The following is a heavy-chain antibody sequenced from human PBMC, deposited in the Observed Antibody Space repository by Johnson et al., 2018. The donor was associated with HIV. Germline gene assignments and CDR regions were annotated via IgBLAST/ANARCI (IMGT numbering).Heavy chain of an antibody. CDR2: ISGRGGTT. V-gene: IGHV3-23*04. J-gene: IGHJ3*02. D-gene: IGHD1-14*01. CDR1: RFTFSTYA. Sequence: VQLVESGGGLVQPGGSLRLSCAASRFTFSTYAMSWVRQAPGKGLEWVSGISGRGGTTYYADSLKGRFTISRDNSKNTLDLQMNSLRAEDTAVYYCAKGMNLDAFDIWGQGTMVTVSS. CDR3: AKGMNLDAFDI.